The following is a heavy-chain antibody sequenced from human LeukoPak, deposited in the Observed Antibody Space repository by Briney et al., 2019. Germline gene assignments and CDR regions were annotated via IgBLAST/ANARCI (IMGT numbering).Heavy chain of an antibody. Sequence: SQTLSLTCTVSGGSISSGDYYWSWIRQPPGKGLEWIGYIYYSGSTYYNPSLKSRVTISVDTSKNQFSLKLSSVTAADTAVYYCARARAASSSYYFDYWGQGTLVTVSS. D-gene: IGHD6-6*01. V-gene: IGHV4-30-4*01. J-gene: IGHJ4*02. CDR2: IYYSGST. CDR1: GGSISSGDYY. CDR3: ARARAASSSYYFDY.